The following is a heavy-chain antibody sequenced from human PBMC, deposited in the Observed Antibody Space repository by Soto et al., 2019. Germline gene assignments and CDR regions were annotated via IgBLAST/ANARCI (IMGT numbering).Heavy chain of an antibody. CDR2: ISYDGSNK. Sequence: GGSLRLSCAASGFTFSSYGMHLVRQAPGKGLEWVAVISYDGSNKYYADSVKGRFTISRDNSKNTLYLQMNSLRAEDTAVYYCAKDEARLSYNYDFRSGHYSYSAQGTLVTVSS. CDR1: GFTFSSYG. V-gene: IGHV3-30*18. D-gene: IGHD3-3*01. J-gene: IGHJ4*02. CDR3: AKDEARLSYNYDFRSGHYSY.